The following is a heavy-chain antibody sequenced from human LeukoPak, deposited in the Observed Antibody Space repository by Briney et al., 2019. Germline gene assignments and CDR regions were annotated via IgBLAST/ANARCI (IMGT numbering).Heavy chain of an antibody. D-gene: IGHD1-20*01. V-gene: IGHV4-38-2*02. CDR2: IYYSGST. CDR3: ARVHNWNDWVDP. J-gene: IGHJ5*02. CDR1: GSSISYDYY. Sequence: PSETLSLTCTVSGSSISYDYYWGWIRQPPGKGLEWVGEIYYSGSTNYNPSLKSRVTFSVDTSKNQFSLKLSSVTAADTAVYYCARVHNWNDWVDPWXQGTLVTVSX.